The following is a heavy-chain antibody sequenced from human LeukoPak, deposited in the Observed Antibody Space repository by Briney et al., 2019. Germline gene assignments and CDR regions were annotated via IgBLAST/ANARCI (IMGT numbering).Heavy chain of an antibody. J-gene: IGHJ4*02. V-gene: IGHV4-59*01. CDR2: ISYTGSP. D-gene: IGHD3-10*01. CDR1: GGSINSFY. Sequence: PSETLSLTCTVSGGSINSFYWSWIRQSPGKGLEWIGYISYTGSPNYNPSLNNRAIISVDTSKNQFSLRLRSLTAADTAVYYCARVHLYGSGGYYFDYWGQGTLVTVSS. CDR3: ARVHLYGSGGYYFDY.